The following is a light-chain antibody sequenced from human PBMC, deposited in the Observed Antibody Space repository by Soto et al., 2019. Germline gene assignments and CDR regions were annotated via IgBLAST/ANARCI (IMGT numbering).Light chain of an antibody. CDR1: QSVSSSY. J-gene: IGKJ5*01. Sequence: EIVLTQSPGTLSLSPGERATLSCRASQSVSSSYLAWYQQKPGQAPRLLIYGASSRATGIPDRFSGSGSGTDFTLTISRLEPEDFAVCYCQQYGSFTFGQGTRLEIK. CDR2: GAS. V-gene: IGKV3-20*01. CDR3: QQYGSFT.